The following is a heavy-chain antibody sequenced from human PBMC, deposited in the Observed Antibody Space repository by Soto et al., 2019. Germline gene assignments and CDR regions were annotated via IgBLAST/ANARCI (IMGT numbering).Heavy chain of an antibody. D-gene: IGHD3-10*01. CDR3: AKFMVRGVIITYIRGPIDY. V-gene: IGHV3-30*18. CDR1: GFTFSSYG. CDR2: ISYDGSNK. J-gene: IGHJ4*02. Sequence: GGSLRLSCAASGFTFSSYGMHWVRQAPGKGLEWVAVISYDGSNKYYADSVKGRFTISRDNSKNTLYLQMNSLRAEDTAVYYCAKFMVRGVIITYIRGPIDYWGQGT.